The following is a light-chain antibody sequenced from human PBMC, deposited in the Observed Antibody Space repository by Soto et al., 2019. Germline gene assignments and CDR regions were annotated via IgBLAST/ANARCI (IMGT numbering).Light chain of an antibody. CDR2: EVI. Sequence: QSALTQPPSASGSPGQSVTISCTGTSRDVGGYNYVSWYQQHPGKAPKVLIFEVIKRPPGVPDRFSGSKSGNTASLTVPGLQAEDEADYYCISYAVNKVLFGGGTKLTVL. CDR3: ISYAVNKVL. J-gene: IGLJ2*01. V-gene: IGLV2-8*01. CDR1: SRDVGGYNY.